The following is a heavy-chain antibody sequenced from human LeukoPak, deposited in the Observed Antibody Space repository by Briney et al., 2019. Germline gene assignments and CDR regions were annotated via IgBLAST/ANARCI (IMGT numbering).Heavy chain of an antibody. Sequence: GASVKVSCKASEYTFTRYYIHWVRQAPGQGLEWMGRIYPKSGDTNYAQKFQGRVTMTRDTSISAAYMELSRLRSDDTAVYYCARDPGTAHFDYWGQGTLVTVSS. CDR2: IYPKSGDT. D-gene: IGHD1-7*01. J-gene: IGHJ4*02. V-gene: IGHV1-2*06. CDR3: ARDPGTAHFDY. CDR1: EYTFTRYY.